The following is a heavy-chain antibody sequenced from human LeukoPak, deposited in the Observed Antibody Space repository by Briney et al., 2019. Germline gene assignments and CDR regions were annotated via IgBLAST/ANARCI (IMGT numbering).Heavy chain of an antibody. CDR2: IYYTGRA. CDR1: GGSISTYS. D-gene: IGHD1-26*01. V-gene: IGHV4-59*01. Sequence: SETLSLTCTVSGGSISTYSWSWIRQPPGKGLEWIGYIYYTGRASYNPSLKSRVTISVDTSKNQFSLKLSFVTAADTAMYYCARGYSGTYLTVGYWGQGTLVTVSS. CDR3: ARGYSGTYLTVGY. J-gene: IGHJ4*02.